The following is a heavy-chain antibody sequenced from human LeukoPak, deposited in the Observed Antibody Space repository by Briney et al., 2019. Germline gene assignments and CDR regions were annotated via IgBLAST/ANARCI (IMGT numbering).Heavy chain of an antibody. J-gene: IGHJ3*02. CDR1: GFTFSSYS. CDR3: ARGGAARPDI. Sequence: GGSLRLSCAASGFTFSSYSMNWVRQAPGKGLEWVAAISTTSGNIYYADSVKGRSTISRDNARNSLYLQMNILRVDDTAVYYCARGGAARPDIWGQGTMVIVSS. V-gene: IGHV3-21*01. CDR2: ISTTSGNI. D-gene: IGHD6-6*01.